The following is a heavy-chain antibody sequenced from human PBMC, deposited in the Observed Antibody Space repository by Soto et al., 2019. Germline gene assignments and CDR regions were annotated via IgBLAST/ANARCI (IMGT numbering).Heavy chain of an antibody. Sequence: SETLSLTCTVSGYSIRSSDSYWGWIRQPPGKDLEWIGSIYYTGSTFYNPSLKSRVSISVDTSNNQFSLKLSSVTAADTAVYSCASHVHNYFGDPNWFDPWGQGTLVTVSS. CDR2: IYYTGST. CDR3: ASHVHNYFGDPNWFDP. D-gene: IGHD4-17*01. CDR1: GYSIRSSDSY. V-gene: IGHV4-39*01. J-gene: IGHJ5*02.